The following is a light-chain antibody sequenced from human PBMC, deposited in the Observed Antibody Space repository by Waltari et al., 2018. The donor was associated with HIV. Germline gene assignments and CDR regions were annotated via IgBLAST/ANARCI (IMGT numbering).Light chain of an antibody. V-gene: IGKV4-1*01. CDR2: WAS. CDR3: QQYFRIPPT. CDR1: RTILFSSDNRNY. Sequence: DIVMTQSPDSLPVSLGERATLNCTSSRTILFSSDNRNYLAWYQQKPRQPPKLLISWASTRESGVPDRFSVSGSVTDFTLTITRLQAEDVAVYHCQQYFRIPPTFGGGTKVEIK. J-gene: IGKJ4*01.